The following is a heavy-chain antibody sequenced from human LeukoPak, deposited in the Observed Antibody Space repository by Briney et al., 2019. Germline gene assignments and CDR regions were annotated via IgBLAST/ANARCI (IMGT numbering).Heavy chain of an antibody. Sequence: PSETLSLTCTVSGGSISSSSYYWGWIRQPPGKGLEWIGSIYSSGSTYYNPSLKSRVTISAGTSKNQFSLKLTSVTAADTAVYYCARAAAAPLDAFDIWGQGTMVTVSS. V-gene: IGHV4-39*07. D-gene: IGHD6-6*01. J-gene: IGHJ3*02. CDR1: GGSISSSSYY. CDR3: ARAAAAPLDAFDI. CDR2: IYSSGST.